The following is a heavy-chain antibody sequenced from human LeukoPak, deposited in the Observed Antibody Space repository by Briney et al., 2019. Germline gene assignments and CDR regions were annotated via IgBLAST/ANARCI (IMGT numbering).Heavy chain of an antibody. CDR3: AKGRSWAPFFDY. J-gene: IGHJ4*02. Sequence: LSGGSLRLSCAASGFTFSSYAMSWVRQAPGKGLEWVSAISGSGGNTYSADSAKGRFTVSRDNSKNTLYLQMNSLRAEDTAVYYCAKGRSWAPFFDYWGQGTLVTVSS. V-gene: IGHV3-23*01. D-gene: IGHD1-26*01. CDR2: ISGSGGNT. CDR1: GFTFSSYA.